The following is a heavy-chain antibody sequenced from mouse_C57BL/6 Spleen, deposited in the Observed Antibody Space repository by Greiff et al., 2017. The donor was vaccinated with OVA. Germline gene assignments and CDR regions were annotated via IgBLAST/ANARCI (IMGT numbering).Heavy chain of an antibody. CDR3: ASDCEDECCDV. CDR1: GYTFSSYW. V-gene: IGHV1-82*01. D-gene: IGHD2-13*01. Sequence: QVQLKESGPELVKPGASVKLSCKASGYTFSSYWMNWVKQRPGKGLEWIGRIDPGDGDTNYNEKFKGKATLTADKSYSTAYMQLSSLTSEDSADYCWASDCEDECCDVWGPGTTVTVSA. J-gene: IGHJ1*01. CDR2: IDPGDGDT.